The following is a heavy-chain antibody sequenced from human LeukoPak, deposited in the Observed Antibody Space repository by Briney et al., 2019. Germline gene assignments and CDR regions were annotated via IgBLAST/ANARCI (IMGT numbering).Heavy chain of an antibody. J-gene: IGHJ4*02. CDR2: IRSKANSYAT. D-gene: IGHD3-22*01. CDR3: AKERVDYYDSSGYCLPYFDY. Sequence: GGSLRLSCAASGFTFSDSAMHWVRQASGKGLEWVGRIRSKANSYATAYAASVKGRFTISRDDSKNTLYLQMNSLRAEDTAVYYCAKERVDYYDSSGYCLPYFDYWGQGTLVTVSS. V-gene: IGHV3-73*01. CDR1: GFTFSDSA.